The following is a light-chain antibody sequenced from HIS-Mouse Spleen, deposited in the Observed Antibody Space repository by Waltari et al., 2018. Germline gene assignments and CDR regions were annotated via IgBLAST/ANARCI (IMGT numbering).Light chain of an antibody. CDR2: EDS. CDR3: YSTDSSGNHRV. J-gene: IGLJ2*01. CDR1: ALPKKY. Sequence: SYELTQPPSVSVSPGQTARITCSGDALPKKYAYWYQQKSGQAPVLVIYEDSKRPAGIRGRFSGARSGTMATLTISGAQVEDEADYYCYSTDSSGNHRVFGGGTKLTVL. V-gene: IGLV3-10*01.